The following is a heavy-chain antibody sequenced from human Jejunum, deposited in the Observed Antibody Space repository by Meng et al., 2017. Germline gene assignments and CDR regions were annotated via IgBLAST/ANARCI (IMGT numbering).Heavy chain of an antibody. V-gene: IGHV1-46*01. Sequence: QVQLVQSGAEVKKPGASVKVSCKASGNTFTTYWMHWVRQAPGQGLEWMGIIDPSGGSTEYAQKFQGRINVTRDTSTSTVYMELSSLRSEDTALYYCTRDQPYRASSASSGYGMDVWGQGTTVTVS. CDR1: GNTFTTYW. D-gene: IGHD3-22*01. CDR3: TRDQPYRASSASSGYGMDV. CDR2: IDPSGGST. J-gene: IGHJ6*02.